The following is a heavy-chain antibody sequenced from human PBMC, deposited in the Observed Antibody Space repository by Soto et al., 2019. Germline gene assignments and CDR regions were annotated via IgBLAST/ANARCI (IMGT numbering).Heavy chain of an antibody. CDR3: ARDTMTGYLQFDY. CDR2: INANNGNT. V-gene: IGHV1-18*01. Sequence: TVRVSCRASGYTFTNYGISWVRQAPGPGLEWMGWINANNGNTNYAQTLQGRVTMTTDTSTSTAYMELRSLRSDDTAVYYCARDTMTGYLQFDYWGQGTLVTVSS. J-gene: IGHJ4*02. D-gene: IGHD3-9*01. CDR1: GYTFTNYG.